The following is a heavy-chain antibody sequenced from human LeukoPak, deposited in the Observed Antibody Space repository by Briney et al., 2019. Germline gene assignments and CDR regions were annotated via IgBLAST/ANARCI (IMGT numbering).Heavy chain of an antibody. Sequence: SQTLSLTCTVSGGSISSGSYYWSWIRQHPGQGLEWIGYIYYSGSTYYNPSLKSRVTISVDTSKNQFSLKLSSVTAADTAVYYCARAILTGYYANPYYFDYWGQGTLVTVSS. D-gene: IGHD3-9*01. CDR3: ARAILTGYYANPYYFDY. V-gene: IGHV4-31*03. CDR1: GGSISSGSYY. J-gene: IGHJ4*02. CDR2: IYYSGST.